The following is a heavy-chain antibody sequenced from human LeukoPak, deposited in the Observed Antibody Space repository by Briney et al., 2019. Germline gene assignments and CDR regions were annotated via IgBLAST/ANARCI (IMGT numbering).Heavy chain of an antibody. CDR1: GFTFSSYS. Sequence: PGGSLRLSCAASGFTFSSYSMNWVRQAPGKGLEWVSYISSSSSTIYYADSVKGRFTISRDNAKNSLYLQMNSLRAEDTAVYYCARDRLPIVVVPADSLAHYMGVWGKGTTVTVSS. CDR3: ARDRLPIVVVPADSLAHYMGV. V-gene: IGHV3-48*01. J-gene: IGHJ6*03. CDR2: ISSSSSTI. D-gene: IGHD2-2*01.